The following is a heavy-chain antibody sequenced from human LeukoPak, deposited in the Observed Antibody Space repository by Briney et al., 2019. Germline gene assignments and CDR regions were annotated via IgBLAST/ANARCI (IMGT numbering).Heavy chain of an antibody. J-gene: IGHJ5*02. Sequence: PSETLSLTCAVYRGSFSGYYWSWIRQPPRQGLEWIGEINHGGRTNYNPSLKSRVSISVDPSKKQFSLKLSSVTAADTATYYCARSHYYDSSGSHNNWFDPWGQGTLVTVSS. V-gene: IGHV4-34*01. CDR1: RGSFSGYY. CDR3: ARSHYYDSSGSHNNWFDP. CDR2: INHGGRT. D-gene: IGHD3-22*01.